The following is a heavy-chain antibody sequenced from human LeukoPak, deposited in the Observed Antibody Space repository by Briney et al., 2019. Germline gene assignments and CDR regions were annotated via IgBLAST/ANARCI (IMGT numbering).Heavy chain of an antibody. CDR3: AKNRRTVTTGEYAFDI. CDR2: ISGSGGST. J-gene: IGHJ3*02. V-gene: IGHV3-23*01. D-gene: IGHD4-17*01. CDR1: GLTFSSYA. Sequence: GGSLRLSCAASGLTFSSYAMSWVRQAPGKGLEWVSTISGSGGSTYYADSVKGRFTISRDNSKNTLYLQMNSLRAEDTAVYYCAKNRRTVTTGEYAFDIWGQGTMVTVSS.